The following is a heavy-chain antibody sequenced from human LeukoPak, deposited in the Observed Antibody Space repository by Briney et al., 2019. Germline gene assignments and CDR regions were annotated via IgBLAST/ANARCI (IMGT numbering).Heavy chain of an antibody. V-gene: IGHV3-74*01. CDR1: GFTFSDYW. D-gene: IGHD1-26*01. CDR3: AREGEPPQTNWFDP. Sequence: GGSLTLSCAASGFTFSDYWMHWVRQAPGKGLVWVSRISSDGSRITYADSVKGRFAISRDNAKNTLYLQMNSLRAEDTAVYYCAREGEPPQTNWFDPWGEGRLVTVSS. CDR2: ISSDGSRI. J-gene: IGHJ5*02.